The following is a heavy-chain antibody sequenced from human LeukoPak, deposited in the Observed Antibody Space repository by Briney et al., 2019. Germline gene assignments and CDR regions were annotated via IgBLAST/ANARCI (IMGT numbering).Heavy chain of an antibody. V-gene: IGHV3-30*04. Sequence: GGSLRLSCAASGFTFSSYAMHWVRQAPGKGLEWVAVISYDGSNKYYADSVKGRFTISRDNSKNTLYLQMNSLRAEDTAVYYCAGDPRSSSWGYYYYYYMDVGGKGTTVTVPS. J-gene: IGHJ6*03. CDR2: ISYDGSNK. D-gene: IGHD6-13*01. CDR1: GFTFSSYA. CDR3: AGDPRSSSWGYYYYYYMDV.